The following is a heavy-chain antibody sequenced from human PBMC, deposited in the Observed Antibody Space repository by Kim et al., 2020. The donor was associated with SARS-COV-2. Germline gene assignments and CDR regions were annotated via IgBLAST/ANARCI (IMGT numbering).Heavy chain of an antibody. D-gene: IGHD3-16*01. V-gene: IGHV1-69*13. Sequence: SVKVSCKASGGTFSSYAISWVRQAPGQGLEWMGGIIPIFGTANYAQKFQGRVTITADESTSTAYMELSSLRSEDTAVYYCARENDYVWGSYPREWHFDLWGRGTLVTVSS. CDR3: ARENDYVWGSYPREWHFDL. J-gene: IGHJ2*01. CDR2: IIPIFGTA. CDR1: GGTFSSYA.